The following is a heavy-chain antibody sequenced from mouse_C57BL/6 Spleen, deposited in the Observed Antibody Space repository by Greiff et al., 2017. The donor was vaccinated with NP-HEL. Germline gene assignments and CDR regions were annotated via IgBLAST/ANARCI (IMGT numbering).Heavy chain of an antibody. CDR2: IWSGGST. CDR3: ARGLLYDYWYFDV. J-gene: IGHJ1*03. V-gene: IGHV2-2*01. CDR1: GFSLTSYG. Sequence: QVQLKESGPGLVQPSQSLSITCTVSGFSLTSYGVHWVRQSPGKGLEWLGVIWSGGSTDYNAAFISRLSISKDNSKSQVFFKMNSLQADDTAIYYCARGLLYDYWYFDVWGTGTTVTVSS. D-gene: IGHD2-3*01.